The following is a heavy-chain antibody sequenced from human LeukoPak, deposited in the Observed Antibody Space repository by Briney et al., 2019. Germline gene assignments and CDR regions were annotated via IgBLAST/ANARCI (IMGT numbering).Heavy chain of an antibody. CDR1: GIIFSNYA. CDR2: ISSDGGST. CDR3: ARGRQGAKTRYFDL. V-gene: IGHV3-64*01. D-gene: IGHD1-26*01. Sequence: GGSLRLSCAASGIIFSNYAMHWVRQGPGKGLECISTISSDGGSTYYANSAKGRFTISRDNSKNTLYLQMGSLRAEDMAVYYCARGRQGAKTRYFDLWGRGTRVTVSS. J-gene: IGHJ2*01.